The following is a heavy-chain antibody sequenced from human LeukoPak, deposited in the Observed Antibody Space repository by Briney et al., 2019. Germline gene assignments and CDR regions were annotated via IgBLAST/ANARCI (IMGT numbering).Heavy chain of an antibody. Sequence: GGSLRLSCAISGFTFSTYAMSWVRQAPGKGLEWVAALNHDGGSTYYADSVKGRFTISRDNAKNSLYLQMNSLRAEDTAVYYCARPRVDYTDDAFDIWGQGTMVTVSS. D-gene: IGHD3-3*01. CDR3: ARPRVDYTDDAFDI. CDR1: GFTFSTYA. J-gene: IGHJ3*02. V-gene: IGHV3-23*01. CDR2: LNHDGGST.